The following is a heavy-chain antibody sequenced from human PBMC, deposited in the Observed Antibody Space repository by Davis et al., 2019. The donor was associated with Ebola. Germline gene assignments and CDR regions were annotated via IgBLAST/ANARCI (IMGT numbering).Heavy chain of an antibody. CDR3: ASGRGIQLWLTV. D-gene: IGHD5-18*01. J-gene: IGHJ6*02. V-gene: IGHV1-46*03. Sequence: AASVKVSCKASGYTFTSYGISWVRQAPGQGLEWMGIINPSGGSTSYAQKFQGRVTMTRDTSTSTVYMELSSLRSEDTAVYYCASGRGIQLWLTVWGQGTTVTVSS. CDR2: INPSGGST. CDR1: GYTFTSYG.